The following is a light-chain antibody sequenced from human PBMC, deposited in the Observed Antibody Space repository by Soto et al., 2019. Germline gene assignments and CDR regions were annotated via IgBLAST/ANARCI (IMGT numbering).Light chain of an antibody. J-gene: IGLJ2*01. Sequence: QSVLTQPPSASGTPGQRVSISCSGSRSNIGTYNVRWDQQLPGTAPKLLIDINNQRPSGVPDRFSGSKSGTSASLAIGGLQSEDEADYYCAVWDDSLNALVFGGGTQLTV. CDR1: RSNIGTYN. CDR2: INN. V-gene: IGLV1-44*01. CDR3: AVWDDSLNALV.